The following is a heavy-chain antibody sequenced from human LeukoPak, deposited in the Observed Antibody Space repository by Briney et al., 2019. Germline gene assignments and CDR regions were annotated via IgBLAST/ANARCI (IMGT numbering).Heavy chain of an antibody. V-gene: IGHV3-48*01. CDR3: ARDGYSYVYRSDAFDI. D-gene: IGHD5-18*01. Sequence: GGSLRLSCAASGFTFSSYSMNWVRQAPGKGLEWVSYISSSSSTICYADSVKGRFTISRDNAKNSLYLQMNSLRAEDTAVYYCARDGYSYVYRSDAFDIWGQGTMVTVSS. J-gene: IGHJ3*02. CDR2: ISSSSSTI. CDR1: GFTFSSYS.